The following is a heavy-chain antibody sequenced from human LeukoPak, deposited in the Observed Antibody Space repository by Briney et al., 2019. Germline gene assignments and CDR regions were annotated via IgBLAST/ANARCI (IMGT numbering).Heavy chain of an antibody. CDR2: IYYSGST. V-gene: IGHV4-59*01. Sequence: SETLSLTCTVSGGSISSYYWSWIRQPPGKGLEWIGYIYYSGSTNYNPSLKSRVTISVDTSKNQFSLKLSSVTAADTAVYYCARAGKKVAGGASGNWFDPWGQGTLVTVSS. D-gene: IGHD6-19*01. CDR3: ARAGKKVAGGASGNWFDP. J-gene: IGHJ5*02. CDR1: GGSISSYY.